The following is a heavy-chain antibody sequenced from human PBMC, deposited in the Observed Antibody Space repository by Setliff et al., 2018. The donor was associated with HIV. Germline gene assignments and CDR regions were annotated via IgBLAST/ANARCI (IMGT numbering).Heavy chain of an antibody. CDR3: ASHFGYCSSTSCEGY. J-gene: IGHJ4*02. CDR2: IKQDGSEK. V-gene: IGHV3-7*05. Sequence: GGSLRLSCAASGFTFSSYWMSWVRQAPGKGVEWVANIKQDGSEKYYVDSVKGRFTISRDNAKNSLYLQMNSLRAEDTAVYYCASHFGYCSSTSCEGYWGQGALVTVSS. CDR1: GFTFSSYW. D-gene: IGHD2-2*01.